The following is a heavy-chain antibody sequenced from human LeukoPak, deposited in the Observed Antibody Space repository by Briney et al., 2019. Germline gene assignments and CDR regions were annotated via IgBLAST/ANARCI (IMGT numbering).Heavy chain of an antibody. D-gene: IGHD3-22*01. V-gene: IGHV4-59*01. CDR3: ARDRYYYDSSAYYYRFDP. CDR2: IYYSGST. J-gene: IGHJ5*02. Sequence: SETLSLTCTVSGGSISSYHWSWIRQPPRKGLEWIGYIYYSGSTNYNPSLKSRVTISVDTSKNQFSLKLSSVTAADTAVYYCARDRYYYDSSAYYYRFDPWGQGTLVTVSS. CDR1: GGSISSYH.